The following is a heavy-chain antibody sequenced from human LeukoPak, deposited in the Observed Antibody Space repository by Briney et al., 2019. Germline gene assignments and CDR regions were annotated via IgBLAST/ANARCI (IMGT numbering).Heavy chain of an antibody. CDR2: IYYGSVFYSVSI. CDR3: ARGWFGEASPGALRAYYYYMDV. D-gene: IGHD3-10*01. J-gene: IGHJ6*03. CDR1: DGSISSSSYY. V-gene: IGHV4-39*07. Sequence: SETLSLTCTVSDGSISSSSYYWGWIRQPPGKGLEWIGSIYYGSVFYSVSIYYNPSLKSRVTMSGDTSKNQFSLKLSSVTAADTAVYYCARGWFGEASPGALRAYYYYMDVWGKGTTVTISS.